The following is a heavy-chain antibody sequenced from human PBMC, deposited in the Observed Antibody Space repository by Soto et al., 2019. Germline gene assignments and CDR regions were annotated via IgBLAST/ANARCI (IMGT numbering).Heavy chain of an antibody. D-gene: IGHD2-2*01. V-gene: IGHV3-48*02. CDR1: GFTFSSHN. Sequence: PGVCLRFSCSSSGFTFSSHNMDWVRQAPGKGLEWVSYISSSSNTIHYADSVKGRFTISRDNAKNSLYLQMNSLRDEDTAVYYCARDPSALVDFDYWGQGTLVTCAS. CDR3: ARDPSALVDFDY. CDR2: ISSSSNTI. J-gene: IGHJ4*02.